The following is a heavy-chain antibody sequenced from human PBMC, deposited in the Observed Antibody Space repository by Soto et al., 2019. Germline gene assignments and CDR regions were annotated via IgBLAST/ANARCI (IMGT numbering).Heavy chain of an antibody. CDR3: ARGRQVTPAALFKRAGDYSMDV. J-gene: IGHJ6*02. Sequence: ETLSLTCAVXGGSFRGYSWTWIRQPPGKGLEWIGEVNHSGSTYYSPSLMSRVTLSIDTSKNQFSLKLSSVTAADTAVYYCARGRQVTPAALFKRAGDYSMDVWGQGTTVTVSS. V-gene: IGHV4-34*01. CDR2: VNHSGST. CDR1: GGSFRGYS. D-gene: IGHD2-2*01.